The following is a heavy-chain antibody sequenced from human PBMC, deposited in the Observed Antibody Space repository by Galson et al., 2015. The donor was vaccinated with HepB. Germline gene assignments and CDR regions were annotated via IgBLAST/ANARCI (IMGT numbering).Heavy chain of an antibody. D-gene: IGHD1-7*01. CDR1: GFTFSSYG. V-gene: IGHV3-30*18. J-gene: IGHJ4*02. CDR3: AKDMQPGITGTTWGEHFDY. Sequence: SLRLSCAASGFTFSSYGMHWVRQAPGKGLEWVAVISYDGSNKYYADSVKGRFTISRDNSKNTLYLQMNSLRAEDTAVYYCAKDMQPGITGTTWGEHFDYWGQGTLVTVSS. CDR2: ISYDGSNK.